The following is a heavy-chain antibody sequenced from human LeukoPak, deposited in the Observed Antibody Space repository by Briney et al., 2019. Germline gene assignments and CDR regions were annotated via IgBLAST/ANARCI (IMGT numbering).Heavy chain of an antibody. CDR3: ARAGYGDYADY. J-gene: IGHJ4*02. V-gene: IGHV3-7*01. CDR1: GFTLRSYR. Sequence: GGSLRLSCAASGFTLRSYRMSWVRHAPGKGLEGVANIKQDGSEQYYVYSMKGRFTISRDNAKNSLYLQMNSLRAEDTAVYYCARAGYGDYADYWGQGTLVTVSS. D-gene: IGHD4-17*01. CDR2: IKQDGSEQ.